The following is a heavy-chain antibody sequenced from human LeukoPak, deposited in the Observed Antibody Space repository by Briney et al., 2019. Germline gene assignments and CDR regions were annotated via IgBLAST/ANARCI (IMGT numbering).Heavy chain of an antibody. CDR3: AKGRGAFDI. V-gene: IGHV3-30*18. J-gene: IGHJ3*02. D-gene: IGHD3-10*01. Sequence: GGSLRLSCAASGFTFSDYGMHWVRQAPGKGLEWVAVISYDGINKYYADSVKGRFTISRDNSKNTLYLQMNSLRAEDTAVYYCAKGRGAFDIWGQGTMVTVSS. CDR1: GFTFSDYG. CDR2: ISYDGINK.